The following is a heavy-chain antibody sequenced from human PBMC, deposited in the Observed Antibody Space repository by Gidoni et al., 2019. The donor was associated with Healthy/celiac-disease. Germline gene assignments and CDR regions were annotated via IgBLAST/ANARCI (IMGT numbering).Heavy chain of an antibody. CDR3: ARDRGYSTNPFDY. CDR2: ISSSSSTI. V-gene: IGHV3-48*01. D-gene: IGHD5-18*01. CDR1: GFTFSSYS. Sequence: EVQLVGSGGGLVQHGGSLRLSCAASGFTFSSYSINWVRQAPGKGLEWVSYISSSSSTIYYADSVKGRFTISRDNAKNSLYLQMNSLRAEDTAVYYCARDRGYSTNPFDYWGQGTLVTVSS. J-gene: IGHJ4*02.